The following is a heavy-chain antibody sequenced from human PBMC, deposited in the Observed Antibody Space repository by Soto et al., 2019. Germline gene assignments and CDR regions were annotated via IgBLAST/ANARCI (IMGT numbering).Heavy chain of an antibody. CDR1: GGSISSSNW. J-gene: IGHJ6*02. CDR2: IYHSGST. Sequence: SETLSLTCAVSGGSISSSNWWSWVRHPPGKGLEWIGEIYHSGSTNYNPSLKSRVTISVDKSKNQFSLKLSSVTAADTAVYYCAGSGYHHNSGMDVRGQGTTVTVSS. V-gene: IGHV4-4*02. D-gene: IGHD3-22*01. CDR3: AGSGYHHNSGMDV.